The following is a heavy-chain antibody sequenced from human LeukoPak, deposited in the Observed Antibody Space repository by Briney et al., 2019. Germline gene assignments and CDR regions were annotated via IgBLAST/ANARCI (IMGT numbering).Heavy chain of an antibody. CDR2: ISSSGSTI. CDR1: GFTFSSYE. Sequence: GGSLRLSCAASGFTFSSYEMNWVRQAPGKGLEGVSYISSSGSTIYYADSVKGRFTISRDNAKNSLYLQMASLRVEDTAIYYCAKDSGYCASTTCRLANWGQGTLVTVSS. D-gene: IGHD2-2*01. CDR3: AKDSGYCASTTCRLAN. J-gene: IGHJ4*02. V-gene: IGHV3-48*03.